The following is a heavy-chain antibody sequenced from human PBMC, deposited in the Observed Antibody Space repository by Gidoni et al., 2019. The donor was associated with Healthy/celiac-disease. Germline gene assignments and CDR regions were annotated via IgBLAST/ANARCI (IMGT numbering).Heavy chain of an antibody. D-gene: IGHD6-13*01. J-gene: IGHJ4*02. V-gene: IGHV3-30-3*01. CDR3: ARDGYSSSWYVVGYFDY. Sequence: QVQLVESGGGVVQPGRSLRLSCAASGFTFSSYAMHWVRQAPGKGLEWVAVISYDGSNKYYADSVKGRFTISRDNSKNTLYLQMNSLRAEDTAVYYCARDGYSSSWYVVGYFDYWGQGTLVTVSS. CDR1: GFTFSSYA. CDR2: ISYDGSNK.